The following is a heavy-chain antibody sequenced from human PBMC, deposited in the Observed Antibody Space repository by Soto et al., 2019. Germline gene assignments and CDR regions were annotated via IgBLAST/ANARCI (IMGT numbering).Heavy chain of an antibody. J-gene: IGHJ4*02. CDR1: GVPVSSTTYP. D-gene: IGHD4-17*01. Sequence: SEILSLTCTVSGVPVSSTTYPWVWLPQPPGKGLEWVGSIYYGGSAYYNPSLNSRVTISVDRSKSQFSLELSSVTAADRAVYSSARAMTTVTTIDYWGQGTLVTVSS. CDR2: IYYGGSA. CDR3: ARAMTTVTTIDY. V-gene: IGHV4-39*07.